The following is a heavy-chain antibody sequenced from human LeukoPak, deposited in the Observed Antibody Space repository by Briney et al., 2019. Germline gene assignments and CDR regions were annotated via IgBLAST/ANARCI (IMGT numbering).Heavy chain of an antibody. Sequence: ASVKVSCKASGYTFTSYGISWVRQAPGQGLEWMGWISAYNGNTNYAQKLQGRVTMTTDTSTSTAYMELRSLRSDDTAVYYCARDIVEVVAATHDSFDLWGQGTMVTVSS. D-gene: IGHD2-15*01. J-gene: IGHJ3*01. CDR3: ARDIVEVVAATHDSFDL. CDR2: ISAYNGNT. CDR1: GYTFTSYG. V-gene: IGHV1-18*01.